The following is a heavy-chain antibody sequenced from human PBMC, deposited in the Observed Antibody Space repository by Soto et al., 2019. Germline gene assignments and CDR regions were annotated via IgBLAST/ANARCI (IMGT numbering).Heavy chain of an antibody. D-gene: IGHD2-15*01. Sequence: PGGSLRLSCAASGFTFSSYAMSWVRQAPGKGLEWVSAISGSGGSTYYADSVKGRFTISRDNSKNTLYLQMNSLRAEDTAVYYCAKDYCSGGSCYDNYYYYGMDVWGQGTTVTVSS. CDR2: ISGSGGST. V-gene: IGHV3-23*01. CDR1: GFTFSSYA. J-gene: IGHJ6*02. CDR3: AKDYCSGGSCYDNYYYYGMDV.